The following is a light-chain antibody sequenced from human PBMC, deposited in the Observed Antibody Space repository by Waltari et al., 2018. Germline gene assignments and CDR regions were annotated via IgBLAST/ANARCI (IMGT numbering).Light chain of an antibody. CDR3: QNHERLPAV. Sequence: EIVLTQSPGTLSLSPGERATLSCRASQSISRFLAWYQQKPGQAPRLLIYAASNRATGIPDRFSGSGSGADVSLTISRLEPEDFAVYFCQNHERLPAVFGQGTKVEIK. CDR2: AAS. V-gene: IGKV3-20*01. CDR1: QSISRF. J-gene: IGKJ1*01.